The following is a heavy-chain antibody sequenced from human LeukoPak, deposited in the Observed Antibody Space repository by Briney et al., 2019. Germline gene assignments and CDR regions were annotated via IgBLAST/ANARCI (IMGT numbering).Heavy chain of an antibody. D-gene: IGHD3-3*01. Sequence: ASVKVSCKASGFTFTSSAVQWVRQARGQRLEWIGWIVVGSGNTNYAQKFQERVTITRDMSTSTAYMELSSLRSEDTAVYYCARYDFPPYGMDVWGQGTTVTVSS. CDR1: GFTFTSSA. CDR3: ARYDFPPYGMDV. J-gene: IGHJ6*02. CDR2: IVVGSGNT. V-gene: IGHV1-58*01.